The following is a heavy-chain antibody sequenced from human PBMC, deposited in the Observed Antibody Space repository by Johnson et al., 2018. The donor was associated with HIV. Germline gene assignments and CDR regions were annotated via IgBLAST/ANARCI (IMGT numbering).Heavy chain of an antibody. J-gene: IGHJ3*02. CDR3: ARSLRRLQRVFDAFDI. V-gene: IGHV3-11*04. Sequence: QVQLVESGGGLAQPGGSLRLSCAASGFTFSDYYMSWIRQAPGKGLEWVSYISSSGSTIYYADSVKGRFTISRDNAKNSLYLQMNSLRAEDTAVYYCARSLRRLQRVFDAFDIWGQGTMVTVSS. CDR1: GFTFSDYY. CDR2: ISSSGSTI. D-gene: IGHD4-11*01.